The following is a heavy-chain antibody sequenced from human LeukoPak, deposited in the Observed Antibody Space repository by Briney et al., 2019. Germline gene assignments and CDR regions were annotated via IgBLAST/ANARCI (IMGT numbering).Heavy chain of an antibody. J-gene: IGHJ6*03. CDR3: AQDRGKLRFMDV. D-gene: IGHD3-3*01. V-gene: IGHV3-33*06. Sequence: PGRSLRLSCAASGFTFSSYGMHWVRQAPGKGLEWVAVIWYDGSNKYYADSVKGRFTISRDNSKNTLYLQMNSLRAEDTAVYYCAQDRGKLRFMDVWGKGTTVTVSS. CDR2: IWYDGSNK. CDR1: GFTFSSYG.